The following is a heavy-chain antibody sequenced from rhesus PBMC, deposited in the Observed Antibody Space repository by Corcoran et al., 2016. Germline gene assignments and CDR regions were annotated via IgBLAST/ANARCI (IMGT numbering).Heavy chain of an antibody. Sequence: QVQLQESGPGLVKPSETLSLTCAVSGGSFSSDWWGWISQPPGKGLEWIGSIYGSSGSTEYNPSLKSRATISRDTSKNQFSLKLSSVTAADTAVYYCARVKRSSYSDYWGQGVLVTVSS. CDR3: ARVKRSSYSDY. V-gene: IGHV4-160*01. CDR2: IYGSSGST. J-gene: IGHJ4*01. D-gene: IGHD4-29*01. CDR1: GGSFSSDW.